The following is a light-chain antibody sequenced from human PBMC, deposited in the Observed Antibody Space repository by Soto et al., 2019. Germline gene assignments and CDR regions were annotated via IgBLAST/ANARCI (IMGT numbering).Light chain of an antibody. J-gene: IGLJ3*02. V-gene: IGLV1-44*01. Sequence: QSVLTQPPSASGTPGQRFTISCSGSSLNIGVNTVNWYQHLPTTAPKLLIFSNNERPSGVPDRFSGSKSGTSASLAISGLQSEDEDDYYCSAWDDSLNGWVFGGGTKLTVI. CDR2: SNN. CDR1: SLNIGVNT. CDR3: SAWDDSLNGWV.